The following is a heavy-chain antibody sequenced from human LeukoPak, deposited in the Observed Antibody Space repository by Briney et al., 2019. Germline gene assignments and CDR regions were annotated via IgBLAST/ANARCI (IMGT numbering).Heavy chain of an antibody. CDR2: IIPIFGTA. D-gene: IGHD2-8*01. CDR1: GGTFSSYA. J-gene: IGHJ5*02. V-gene: IGHV1-69*05. Sequence: SVKVSCKASGGTFSSYAISWVRQAPGQGLEWMGGIIPIFGTANYAQKFQGRVTITTDESTSTAYMELSSLRSEDTAVYYCARASNCTNGVCYTADNWFDPWGQGTLVTVSS. CDR3: ARASNCTNGVCYTADNWFDP.